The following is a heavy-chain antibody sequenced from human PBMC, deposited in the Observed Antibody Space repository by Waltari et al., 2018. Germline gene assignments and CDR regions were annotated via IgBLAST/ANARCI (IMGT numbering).Heavy chain of an antibody. J-gene: IGHJ4*02. CDR3: ARDPWGGYCSGGSCSSDY. CDR2: ISYDGSNK. D-gene: IGHD2-15*01. CDR1: GFTLSSYD. Sequence: QVQLVESGGGVVQPGRSLRLSCAASGFTLSSYDRHWVRPAPGKGLEWVAVISYDGSNKYYADSVKGRFTISRDNSKNTLYLQMNSLRAEDTAVYYCARDPWGGYCSGGSCSSDYWGQGTLVTVSS. V-gene: IGHV3-30-3*01.